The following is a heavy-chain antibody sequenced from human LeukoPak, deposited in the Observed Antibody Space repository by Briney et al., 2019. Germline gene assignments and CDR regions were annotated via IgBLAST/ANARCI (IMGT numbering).Heavy chain of an antibody. J-gene: IGHJ6*03. CDR2: IYSGGST. Sequence: PGGSLRPSCAASGFTVSSNYMSWVRQAPGKGLEWVSVIYSGGSTYYADTVKGRFTISRDNSKNTLYFQMNSLRAEDTAVYYCARDGVEMATITQSQRLKIYYYYYMDVWGKGTTVTVSS. V-gene: IGHV3-66*02. CDR1: GFTVSSNY. D-gene: IGHD5-24*01. CDR3: ARDGVEMATITQSQRLKIYYYYYMDV.